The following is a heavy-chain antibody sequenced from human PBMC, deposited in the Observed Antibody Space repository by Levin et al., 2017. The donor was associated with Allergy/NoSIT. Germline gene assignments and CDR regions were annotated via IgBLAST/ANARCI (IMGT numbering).Heavy chain of an antibody. CDR2: IYYSGST. V-gene: IGHV4-31*03. CDR1: GGSISGGGYH. CDR3: AREEGSTFDF. Sequence: SQTLSLTCTVSGGSISGGGYHWTWIRQHPEKGLEWIGYIYYSGSTFYNPSLKSRLMISVDTSKNQFSLNVSTVTAADTAVYYCAREEGSTFDFWGQGALVTVAS. J-gene: IGHJ4*02.